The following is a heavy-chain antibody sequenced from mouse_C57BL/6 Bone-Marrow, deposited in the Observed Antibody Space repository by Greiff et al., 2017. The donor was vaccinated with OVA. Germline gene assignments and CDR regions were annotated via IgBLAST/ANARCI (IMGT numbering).Heavy chain of an antibody. CDR3: ARGGYGSSLMFAY. Sequence: LQQSGAELVRPGSSVKLSCKDSYFAFMASAMHWVKQRPGHGLEWIGSFTMYSDATEYSENFKGKATLTANKSSSTDYMELSSLTSEDSAVYYCARGGYGSSLMFAYWGQGTLVTVSA. CDR2: FTMYSDAT. V-gene: IGHV1-49*01. CDR1: YFAFMASA. D-gene: IGHD1-1*01. J-gene: IGHJ3*01.